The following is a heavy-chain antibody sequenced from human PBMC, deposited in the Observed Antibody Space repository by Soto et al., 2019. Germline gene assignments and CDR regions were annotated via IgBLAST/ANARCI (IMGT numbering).Heavy chain of an antibody. V-gene: IGHV3-23*01. D-gene: IGHD3-10*01. CDR2: FRTSGDGGTT. CDR3: AKKVNSGSGSQYFDY. Sequence: GVSLRLSCEASGFPFSAYDMHWVRKAPGKGLEWVSGFRTSGDGGTTYYADAVKGRFTISRDNSKNTLFLQMNSLRAEDTAIYYCAKKVNSGSGSQYFDYWGQGTLVTVSS. CDR1: GFPFSAYD. J-gene: IGHJ4*02.